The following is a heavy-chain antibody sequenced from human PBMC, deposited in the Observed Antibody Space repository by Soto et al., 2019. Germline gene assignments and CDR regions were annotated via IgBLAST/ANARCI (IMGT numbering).Heavy chain of an antibody. CDR3: ARGVDYYATSGYFSFDS. V-gene: IGHV4-59*01. D-gene: IGHD3-16*01. Sequence: SETLDLTCNLSGGSFHNFYLLWIRQPPGKGLEWVGHVHYSGSTNYSPSLNSRATISLDTSKSQLSLKLRSVTATDTAMYFCARGVDYYATSGYFSFDSWGQGIPVTVSS. CDR1: GGSFHNFY. CDR2: VHYSGST. J-gene: IGHJ4*02.